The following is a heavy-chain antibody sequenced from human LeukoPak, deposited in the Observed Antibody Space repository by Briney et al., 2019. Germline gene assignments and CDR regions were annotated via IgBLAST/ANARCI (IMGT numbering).Heavy chain of an antibody. CDR2: IIPIFGTA. J-gene: IGHJ4*02. V-gene: IGHV1-69*05. CDR1: GGTFSSYA. D-gene: IGHD5-18*01. CDR3: ARDLGYSYGSPLDY. Sequence: SVKVSCKASGGTFSSYAISWVRQAPGQGLEWMGRIIPIFGTANYAQKFQGRVTITTDESTSTAYMELSSLRSEDRAVYYCARDLGYSYGSPLDYWGQGTLVTVSS.